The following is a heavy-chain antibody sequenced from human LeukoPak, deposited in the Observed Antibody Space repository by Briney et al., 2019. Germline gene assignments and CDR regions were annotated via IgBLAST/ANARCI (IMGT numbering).Heavy chain of an antibody. CDR3: AKGGYSSGWYSYYFDY. CDR1: GFIFSNYG. D-gene: IGHD6-19*01. CDR2: IRNDGSNK. Sequence: GGSLRLSCAASGFIFSNYGMHWVGQAPGKGLEWVAFIRNDGSNKYYADSVRGRFTISRDNSKNTLYLQMNSLRAEDTAVYYCAKGGYSSGWYSYYFDYWGQGTLVTVSS. V-gene: IGHV3-30*02. J-gene: IGHJ4*02.